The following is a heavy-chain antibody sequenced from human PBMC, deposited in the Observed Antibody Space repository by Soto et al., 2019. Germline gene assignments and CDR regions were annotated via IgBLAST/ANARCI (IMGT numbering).Heavy chain of an antibody. D-gene: IGHD3-22*01. CDR3: ARDPTPYYYDSSGSLDC. J-gene: IGHJ4*02. CDR2: ISYDGSNK. V-gene: IGHV3-30-3*01. Sequence: PGGSLRLSCAASGFTFSSYAMHWVRQAPGKGLEWVAVISYDGSNKYYADSVKGRFTISRDNSKNTLYLQMNSLRAEDTAVYYCARDPTPYYYDSSGSLDCWGQGTLVTVSS. CDR1: GFTFSSYA.